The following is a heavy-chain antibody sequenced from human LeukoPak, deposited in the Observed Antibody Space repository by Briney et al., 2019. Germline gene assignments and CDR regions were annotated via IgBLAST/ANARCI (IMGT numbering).Heavy chain of an antibody. Sequence: ASVKVSCKASGGTFSSYAISWVRQAPGQGLEWMGGIIPIFGTANYAQKFQGRVTITADESTSTAYMELSSLRSEDTAVYYCARDVPIGTKRYYYYYMDVWGKGTTVTVSS. CDR1: GGTFSSYA. V-gene: IGHV1-69*13. D-gene: IGHD2-2*01. CDR2: IIPIFGTA. J-gene: IGHJ6*03. CDR3: ARDVPIGTKRYYYYYMDV.